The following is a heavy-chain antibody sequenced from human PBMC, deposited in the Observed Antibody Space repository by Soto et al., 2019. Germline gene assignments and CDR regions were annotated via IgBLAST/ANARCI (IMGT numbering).Heavy chain of an antibody. CDR3: ARDVSSDTTVFRGSKL. CDR2: FIPIFVSA. Sequence: ASVKVSFKASGGTVSRYAITWVRQAPGKWRELMGVFIPIFVSAHYAPKFQGRITITADESTSTAYMELSGLTSEDTAIYYCARDVSSDTTVFRGSKLWGQGTQVTDSS. J-gene: IGHJ4*02. CDR1: GGTVSRYA. D-gene: IGHD4-17*01. V-gene: IGHV1-69*13.